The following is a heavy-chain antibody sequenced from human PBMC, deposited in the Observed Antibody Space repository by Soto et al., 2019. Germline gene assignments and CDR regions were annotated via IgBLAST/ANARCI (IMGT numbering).Heavy chain of an antibody. V-gene: IGHV3-21*01. CDR3: VRERERDQYYFDY. J-gene: IGHJ4*02. D-gene: IGHD1-26*01. CDR1: GFTFSSYS. Sequence: GSLRLSCAASGFTFSSYSMNWVRQAPGKGLEWVSSISSSSSYIYYADSVKGRFTISRENAKNSLYLQMNSLRAEDTAVYYCVRERERDQYYFDYWGQGTLVTVSS. CDR2: ISSSSSYI.